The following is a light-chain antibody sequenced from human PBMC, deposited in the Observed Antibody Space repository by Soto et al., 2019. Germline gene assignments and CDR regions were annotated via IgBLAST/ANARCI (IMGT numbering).Light chain of an antibody. CDR1: QGVTTN. Sequence: VMTQSPATLSVSPWEKATLSCRAGQGVTTNFAWYQQKSGQSPRLLIYDVSIRATGIPPRFSGSWYGTDFNLTISSLETEDSAVYYCQQRHMWPITFGQGTRLEI. CDR3: QQRHMWPIT. V-gene: IGKV3D-11*03. J-gene: IGKJ5*01. CDR2: DVS.